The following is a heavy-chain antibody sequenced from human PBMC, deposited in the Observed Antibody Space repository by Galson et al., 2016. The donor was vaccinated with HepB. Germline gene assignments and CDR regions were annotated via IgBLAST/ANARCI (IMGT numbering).Heavy chain of an antibody. Sequence: SLRLSCAASGFTFSSFAMSWVRQAPGKGLEWVAAISGSASRTYSAGSVKGRFTISRDNSKNTLYLLMNSLRAEDTAIYYCAKDQRYMESSGWYDFDFWGQATLGIVAS. CDR3: AKDQRYMESSGWYDFDF. J-gene: IGHJ4*02. D-gene: IGHD6-19*01. V-gene: IGHV3-23*01. CDR1: GFTFSSFA. CDR2: ISGSASRT.